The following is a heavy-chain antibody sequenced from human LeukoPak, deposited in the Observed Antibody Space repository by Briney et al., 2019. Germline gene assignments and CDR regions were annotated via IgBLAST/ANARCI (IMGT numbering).Heavy chain of an antibody. V-gene: IGHV4-39*01. D-gene: IGHD3-9*01. CDR1: GGSINSNNYY. CDR2: IYYSGST. Sequence: PSETLSLTCTVSGGSINSNNYYWGWIRQPPGKGLEWIVTIYYSGSTYYNPSLESRVTITVDTSKHQFSLNLSSVTAADTAVYYCARRLVQGAFDGWGQGAMVTVSS. CDR3: ARRLVQGAFDG. J-gene: IGHJ3*01.